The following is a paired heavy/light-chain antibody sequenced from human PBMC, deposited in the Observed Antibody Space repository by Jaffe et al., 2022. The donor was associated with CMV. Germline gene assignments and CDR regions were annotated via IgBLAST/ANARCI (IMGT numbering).Light chain of an antibody. CDR1: ALPKKY. CDR2: EDS. V-gene: IGLV3-10*01. CDR3: YSTDSSGNHSYRV. J-gene: IGLJ2*01. Sequence: SYELTQPPSVSVSPGQTARITCSGDALPKKYAYWYQQKSGQAPVLVIYEDSKRPSGIPERFSGSSSGTMATLTISGAQVEDEADYYCYSTDSSGNHSYRVFGGGTKLTVL.
Heavy chain of an antibody. D-gene: IGHD1-20*01. V-gene: IGHV3-23*01. CDR2: ISGSGGST. CDR3: AKDHGRTYNWNTRGQGFDI. CDR1: GFTFSSYA. Sequence: EVQLLESGGGLVQPGGSLRLSCAASGFTFSSYAMSWVRQAPGKGLEWVSAISGSGGSTYYADSVKGRFTISRDNSKNTLYLQMNSLRAEDTAVYYCAKDHGRTYNWNTRGQGFDIWGQGTMVTVSS. J-gene: IGHJ3*02.